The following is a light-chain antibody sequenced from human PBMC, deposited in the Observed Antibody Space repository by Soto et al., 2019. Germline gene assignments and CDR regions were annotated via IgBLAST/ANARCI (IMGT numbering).Light chain of an antibody. CDR2: EVN. CDR3: SSYTTVNTLVS. CDR1: SSDVGYSHY. V-gene: IGLV2-14*01. J-gene: IGLJ1*01. Sequence: QSALTQPRSVSGSPGQSVTISCTGTSSDVGYSHYVHWYQQRPGKAPNLMIYEVNNRPSGVSNRFSGSKSDNTASLTISGLQAEDEADYYCSSYTTVNTLVSFGTGTKLTVL.